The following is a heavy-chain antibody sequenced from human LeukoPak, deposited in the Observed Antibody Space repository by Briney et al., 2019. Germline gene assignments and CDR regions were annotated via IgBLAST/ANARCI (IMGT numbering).Heavy chain of an antibody. CDR1: GGSFSGHY. V-gene: IGHV4-34*12. D-gene: IGHD6-13*01. J-gene: IGHJ3*01. CDR3: ARISSSNWYNERGAFDV. CDR2: IIHSGST. Sequence: SETLSLTCAVYGGSFSGHYWSWIRQPPGKGLEWIGEIIHSGSTNYNPSLTSRVTISVDTSKNQFSLKLRSVTAADTAVYYCARISSSNWYNERGAFDVWGQGTMVTVSS.